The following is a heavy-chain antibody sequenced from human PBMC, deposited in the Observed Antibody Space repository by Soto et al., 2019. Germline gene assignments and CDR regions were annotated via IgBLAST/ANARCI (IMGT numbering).Heavy chain of an antibody. CDR2: INSDGSST. V-gene: IGHV3-74*01. Sequence: GGSLRLSCAASGFTFSSYWMHWVRQAPGKGLVWVSRINSDGSSTSYADSVKGRFTISRDNAKNTLYLQMYSLRAEDTAVHYCARDLLYCSSTSCHEIYYYYGMDVWGQGTTVTVSS. D-gene: IGHD2-2*01. J-gene: IGHJ6*02. CDR3: ARDLLYCSSTSCHEIYYYYGMDV. CDR1: GFTFSSYW.